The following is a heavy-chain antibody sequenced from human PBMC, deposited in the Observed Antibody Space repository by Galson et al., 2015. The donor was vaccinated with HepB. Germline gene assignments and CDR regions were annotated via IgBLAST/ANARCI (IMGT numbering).Heavy chain of an antibody. V-gene: IGHV3-30-3*01. CDR2: ISYDGSNK. CDR1: GFTFSSYA. D-gene: IGHD2-21*01. Sequence: SLRLSCAASGFTFSSYAMHWVRQAPGKGLEWVAVISYDGSNKYYADSVKGRFTISRDNSKNTLYLRMNSLRAEDTAVYYCARDIAISGLDYWGQGTLVTVSS. CDR3: ARDIAISGLDY. J-gene: IGHJ4*02.